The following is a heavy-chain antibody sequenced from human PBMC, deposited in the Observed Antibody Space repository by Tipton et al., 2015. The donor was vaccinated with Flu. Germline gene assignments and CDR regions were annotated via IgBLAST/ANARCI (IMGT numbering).Heavy chain of an antibody. J-gene: IGHJ4*02. CDR2: ISTSSTTI. V-gene: IGHV3-48*04. CDR3: AKGLGYCSSTTCYRPEDY. Sequence: SLRLSCTASGFAFSSYSMNWVRQAPGKGLEWVAYISTSSTTIYYADSVKGRFTISRDNAKNSLFLQMNSLRVEDTAIYYCAKGLGYCSSTTCYRPEDYWGQGTLVTVSS. D-gene: IGHD2-2*01. CDR1: GFAFSSYS.